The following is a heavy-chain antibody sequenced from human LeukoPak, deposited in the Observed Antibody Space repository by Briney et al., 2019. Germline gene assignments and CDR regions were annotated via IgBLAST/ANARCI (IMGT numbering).Heavy chain of an antibody. J-gene: IGHJ4*02. V-gene: IGHV4-59*01. Sequence: SETLSLTCTVSGGSISSYYWSWIRQPPGKGLEWIGYIYYSGSTNYNPSLKSRVTISVDTSKNQFSLKLSSVTAADAAVYYCAREIKRTRHSSGWSPLFDYWGQGTLVTVSS. D-gene: IGHD6-19*01. CDR2: IYYSGST. CDR3: AREIKRTRHSSGWSPLFDY. CDR1: GGSISSYY.